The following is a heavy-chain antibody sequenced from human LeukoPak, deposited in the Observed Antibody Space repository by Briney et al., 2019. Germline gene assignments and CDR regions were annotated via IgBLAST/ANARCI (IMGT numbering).Heavy chain of an antibody. D-gene: IGHD3-10*01. J-gene: IGHJ4*02. CDR2: IIPIFGTA. CDR1: GGTFSSYA. CDR3: TRDAGDYGGSGSYPDY. V-gene: IGHV1-69*01. Sequence: SVKVSCKASGGTFSSYAISWVRQAPGQGLEWMGGIIPIFGTANYAQNFQGRVTLTADEATNTAYMELNRLRSDDTAVYYCTRDAGDYGGSGSYPDYWGQGTLVTVSS.